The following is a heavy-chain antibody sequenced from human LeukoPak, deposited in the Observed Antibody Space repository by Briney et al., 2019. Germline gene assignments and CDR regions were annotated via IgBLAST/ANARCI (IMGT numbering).Heavy chain of an antibody. D-gene: IGHD6-13*01. Sequence: ASGKVSCKASGYTFTSYGISWVRQAPGQGLEWMGWISAYNGNTNYAQKLQGRVTMTTDTSTSTAYMELRSLRSDDTAVYYCARAILRGTAPYYFDYWGQGTLVTVSS. CDR3: ARAILRGTAPYYFDY. V-gene: IGHV1-18*04. CDR2: ISAYNGNT. J-gene: IGHJ4*02. CDR1: GYTFTSYG.